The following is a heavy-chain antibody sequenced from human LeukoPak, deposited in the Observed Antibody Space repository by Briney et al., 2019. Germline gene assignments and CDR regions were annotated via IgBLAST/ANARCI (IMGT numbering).Heavy chain of an antibody. CDR1: GFTFSGSW. CDR2: MNQEGTEK. Sequence: PGGSLRLSCAASGFTFSGSWMSWVRQAPGKGLEWVANMNQEGTEKHYVDSVKGRFTISRDNAKNALFLQMSSLRAEDTAVYYCARWRYYDSSGHYYYFDYWGQGTLVTVSS. V-gene: IGHV3-7*01. CDR3: ARWRYYDSSGHYYYFDY. D-gene: IGHD3-22*01. J-gene: IGHJ4*02.